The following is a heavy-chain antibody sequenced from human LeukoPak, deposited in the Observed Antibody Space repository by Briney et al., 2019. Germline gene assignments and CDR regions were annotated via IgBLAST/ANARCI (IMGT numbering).Heavy chain of an antibody. V-gene: IGHV4-59*01. D-gene: IGHD2-15*01. CDR1: GGSISSYY. CDR3: ARAGCSGGSCYSFFDY. J-gene: IGHJ4*02. Sequence: SETLSLTCTVSGGSISSYYWSWIRQPPGKGLEWIGYIYYSGSTNYNPSLKSRATISVDTSKNQFSLKLSSVTAADTAVYYCARAGCSGGSCYSFFDYWGQGTLVTVSS. CDR2: IYYSGST.